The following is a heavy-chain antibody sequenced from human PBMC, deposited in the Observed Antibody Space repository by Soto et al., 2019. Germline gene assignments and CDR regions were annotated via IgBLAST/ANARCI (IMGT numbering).Heavy chain of an antibody. V-gene: IGHV1-2*04. CDR1: GYTFTGYY. CDR3: ARGANKKSSPDGDWFDP. CDR2: INPNSGGT. D-gene: IGHD6-6*01. J-gene: IGHJ5*02. Sequence: QVQLVQSGAEVKKPGASVKVSCKASGYTFTGYYMHWVRQAPGQGLEWMGWINPNSGGTNYAQKFQGWVTMTRDTSISTAYMELSRLRSDDTAVYYCARGANKKSSPDGDWFDPWGQGTLVTVSS.